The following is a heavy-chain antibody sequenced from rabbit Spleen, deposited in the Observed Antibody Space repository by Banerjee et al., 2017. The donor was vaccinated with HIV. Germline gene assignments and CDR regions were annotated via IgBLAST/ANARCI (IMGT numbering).Heavy chain of an antibody. V-gene: IGHV1S40*01. CDR1: EFSLGSDYY. CDR2: IYGGSGSST. Sequence: QSLEESGGDLVKPGASLTITCTASEFSLGSDYYMCWVRQAPGKGLECIACIYGGSGSSTYYASWARGRFTISKTSSTTVTLQMTSLTAADTATYFCARGSATMTMVITGYYLALWGQGTLVTVS. CDR3: ARGSATMTMVITGYYLAL. J-gene: IGHJ3*01. D-gene: IGHD2-1*01.